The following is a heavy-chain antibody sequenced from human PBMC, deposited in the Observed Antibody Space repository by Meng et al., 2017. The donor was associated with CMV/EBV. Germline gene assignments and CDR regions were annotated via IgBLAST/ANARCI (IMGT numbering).Heavy chain of an antibody. CDR3: ARGNDFWSGYPGWFDP. J-gene: IGHJ5*02. V-gene: IGHV3-48*04. CDR1: GFTFSSYS. Sequence: LSLTCAASGFTFSSYSMNWVRQAPGKGLEWVSYISSSSSTIYYADSVKGRFTISRDNAKNSLYLQMNSLRAEDTAVYYCARGNDFWSGYPGWFDPWGQGTLVTVSS. CDR2: ISSSSSTI. D-gene: IGHD3/OR15-3a*01.